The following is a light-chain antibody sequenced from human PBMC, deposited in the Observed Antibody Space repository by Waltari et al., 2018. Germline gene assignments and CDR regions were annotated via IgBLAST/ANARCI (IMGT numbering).Light chain of an antibody. CDR1: QSVSRT. J-gene: IGKJ1*01. CDR2: DAS. Sequence: EIVLTKSTGTLSLSPGERATLSCRASQSVSRTLAWYQQKPGQAHRLLIYDASSRAAGIPDRFSDSGSGTDFSLTISRLEPEGFGVYYCQKYGTLPATFGQGTTVEI. V-gene: IGKV3-20*01. CDR3: QKYGTLPAT.